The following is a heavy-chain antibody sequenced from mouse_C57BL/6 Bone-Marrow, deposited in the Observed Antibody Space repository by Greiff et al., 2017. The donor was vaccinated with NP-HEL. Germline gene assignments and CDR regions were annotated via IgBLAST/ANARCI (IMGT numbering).Heavy chain of an antibody. V-gene: IGHV5-12*01. D-gene: IGHD1-1*01. Sequence: EVKLMESGGGLVQPGGSLKLSCAASGFTFSDYYMYWVRQTPEKRLEWVAYISNGGGSTYYPDTVKGRFTISRDNAKNTLYLQMSRLKSEDTAMYYCARRFYYYGSSPFYAMDYWGQGTSVTVSS. CDR2: ISNGGGST. CDR3: ARRFYYYGSSPFYAMDY. CDR1: GFTFSDYY. J-gene: IGHJ4*01.